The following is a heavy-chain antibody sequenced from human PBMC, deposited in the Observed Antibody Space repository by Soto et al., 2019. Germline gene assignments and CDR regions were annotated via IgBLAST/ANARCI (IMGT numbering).Heavy chain of an antibody. J-gene: IGHJ4*02. CDR1: GFSLSTYGVG. Sequence: SGPTLVNPTQTLTLTCAFSGFSLSTYGVGVGWIRQPPGKALEWLTFIYWDDDERYSPSLKSRLTITKDTSKNRVVLTMTNMDPVDTATYYCAHSLADGVSYHYWGQGTLVTVSS. CDR3: AHSLADGVSYHY. D-gene: IGHD6-13*01. V-gene: IGHV2-5*02. CDR2: IYWDDDE.